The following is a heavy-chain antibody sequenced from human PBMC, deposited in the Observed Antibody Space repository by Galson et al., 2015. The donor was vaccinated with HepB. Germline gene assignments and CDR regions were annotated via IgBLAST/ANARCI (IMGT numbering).Heavy chain of an antibody. D-gene: IGHD2-15*01. CDR2: IIPIFGTA. Sequence: SVTVSCKASGGTFSGYAISWVRQAPGQGLEWMGGIIPIFGTANYAQKFQGRVTITADESTSTAYMELSSLRSEDTAVYYCAYCSGGSCYSGLFDYWGQGTLVTVSS. V-gene: IGHV1-69*13. J-gene: IGHJ4*02. CDR3: AYCSGGSCYSGLFDY. CDR1: GGTFSGYA.